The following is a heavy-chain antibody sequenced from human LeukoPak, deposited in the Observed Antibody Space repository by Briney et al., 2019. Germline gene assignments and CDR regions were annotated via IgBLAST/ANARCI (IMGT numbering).Heavy chain of an antibody. Sequence: SGTLSLTCAVSGGSISSSNWWSWVRQPPGKGLEWIGEIYHSGSTNYNPSLKSRVTISVDKSKNQFSLKLSSVTAADTAVYYCARMAPNYDILTGSGTFDYWGQGTLVTVSS. CDR3: ARMAPNYDILTGSGTFDY. CDR1: GGSISSSNW. V-gene: IGHV4-4*02. D-gene: IGHD3-9*01. CDR2: IYHSGST. J-gene: IGHJ4*02.